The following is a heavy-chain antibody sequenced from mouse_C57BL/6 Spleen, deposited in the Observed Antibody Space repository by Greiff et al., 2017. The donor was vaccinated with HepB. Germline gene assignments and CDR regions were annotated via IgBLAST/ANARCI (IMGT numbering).Heavy chain of an antibody. Sequence: EVKVEESGGGLVQPKGSLKLSCAASGFSFNTYAMNWVRQAPGKGLEWVARIRSKSNNYATYYADSVKDRFTISRDDSESMLYLQMNNLKTEDTAMYYCVRGSNYGVGFDYWGQGTTLTVSS. D-gene: IGHD2-5*01. CDR3: VRGSNYGVGFDY. V-gene: IGHV10-1*01. CDR1: GFSFNTYA. J-gene: IGHJ2*01. CDR2: IRSKSNNYAT.